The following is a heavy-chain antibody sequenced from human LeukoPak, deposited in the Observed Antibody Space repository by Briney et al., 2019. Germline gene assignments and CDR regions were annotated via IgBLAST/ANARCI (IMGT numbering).Heavy chain of an antibody. CDR3: ARDWMIRQTYYYDSSGYDPGDY. CDR2: INPSGGST. CDR1: GYTFTSYY. J-gene: IGHJ4*02. D-gene: IGHD3-22*01. V-gene: IGHV1-46*01. Sequence: SVKVSCKASGYTFTSYYMHWVRQAPGQGLEWMGIINPSGGSTSYAQKFQGRVTMTRDTSTSTVYMQLSSLRSEDTAVYYCARDWMIRQTYYYDSSGYDPGDYWGQGTLVTVSS.